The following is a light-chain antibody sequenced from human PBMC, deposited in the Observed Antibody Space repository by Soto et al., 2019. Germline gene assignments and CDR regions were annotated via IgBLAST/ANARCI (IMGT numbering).Light chain of an antibody. Sequence: DLQMTQSPSSLSASVGDRVTITCRASQSISNYLNWYQQKPGKAPKLLMYAASSLQSGVPSRFSGSGSGTDFTFTISSLQPEDFASCYCQQSYSTPRTFGQGTKVEIK. CDR3: QQSYSTPRT. J-gene: IGKJ1*01. V-gene: IGKV1-39*01. CDR1: QSISNY. CDR2: AAS.